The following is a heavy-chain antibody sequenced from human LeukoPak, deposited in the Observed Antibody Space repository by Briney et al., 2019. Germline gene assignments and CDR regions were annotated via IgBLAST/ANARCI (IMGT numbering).Heavy chain of an antibody. D-gene: IGHD2-21*02. J-gene: IGHJ4*02. CDR3: ARAILAYCGGDCPFDY. CDR2: IWYDGSNK. CDR1: GFTFSSYG. Sequence: PGGSLRLSCAASGFTFSSYGMHWVRQAPGKGLEWVAVIWYDGSNKYYADSVKGRFTISRDNSKSTLYLQMNSLRAEDTAVYYCARAILAYCGGDCPFDYWGQGTLATVSS. V-gene: IGHV3-33*01.